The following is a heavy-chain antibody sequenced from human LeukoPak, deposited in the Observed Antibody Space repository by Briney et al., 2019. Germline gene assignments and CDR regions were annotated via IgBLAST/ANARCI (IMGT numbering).Heavy chain of an antibody. D-gene: IGHD6-13*01. J-gene: IGHJ5*02. CDR3: ARDRGSSWEKVWDP. Sequence: PGGSLRLSCAASGFTFSDYYMSWIRQAPGKGLEWVSYISSSGSTIYYADSVKGRFTISRDNAKNSLYLQMNSLRAEDTAVYYCARDRGSSWEKVWDPWGQGTLVTVSS. CDR1: GFTFSDYY. V-gene: IGHV3-11*01. CDR2: ISSSGSTI.